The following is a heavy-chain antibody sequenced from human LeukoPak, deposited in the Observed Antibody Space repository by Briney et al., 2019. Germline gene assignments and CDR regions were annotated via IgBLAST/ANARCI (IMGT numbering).Heavy chain of an antibody. CDR2: IIPIFGTA. Sequence: SVKVSCKASGGTFSSYAISWARQAPGQGLEWMGGIIPIFGTANYAQKFQGRVTITADESTSTAYMELSSLRSDDTAVYYCARDLGSGSSWYTNWFDPWGQGTLVTVSS. J-gene: IGHJ5*02. CDR3: ARDLGSGSSWYTNWFDP. D-gene: IGHD6-13*01. CDR1: GGTFSSYA. V-gene: IGHV1-69*13.